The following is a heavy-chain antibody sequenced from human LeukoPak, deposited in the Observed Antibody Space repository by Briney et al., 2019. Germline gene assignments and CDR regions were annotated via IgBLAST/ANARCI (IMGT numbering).Heavy chain of an antibody. CDR1: GFTFSSYG. V-gene: IGHV3-30*18. D-gene: IGHD4-23*01. CDR3: AKDDYGGNSADYCFDY. J-gene: IGHJ4*02. CDR2: ISYDGSNK. Sequence: PGGSLRLSCAASGFTFSSYGMHWVRQAPGKGLEWVAVISYDGSNKYYADSVKGRFTISRDNSKNTLYLQMNSLRAEDTAVYYCAKDDYGGNSADYCFDYWGQGTLVTVSS.